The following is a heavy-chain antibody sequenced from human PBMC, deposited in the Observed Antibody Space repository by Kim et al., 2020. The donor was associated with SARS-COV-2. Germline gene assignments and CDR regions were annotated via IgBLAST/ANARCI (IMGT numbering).Heavy chain of an antibody. D-gene: IGHD5-18*01. CDR1: GFTFSSYR. V-gene: IGHV3-74*01. Sequence: GGSLRLSCEASGFTFSSYRMHWVRQAPGEGLVWVSRIKGDGSSTTYADPVKGRFTISRDNAKNTLYLQMNSLRAEDTAVYYCARDPDRDGYSLFDCGGQGTLVTVSS. J-gene: IGHJ4*02. CDR2: IKGDGSST. CDR3: ARDPDRDGYSLFDC.